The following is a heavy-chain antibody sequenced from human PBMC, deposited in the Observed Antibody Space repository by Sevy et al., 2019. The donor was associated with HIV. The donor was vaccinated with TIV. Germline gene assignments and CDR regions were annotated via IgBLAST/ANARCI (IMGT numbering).Heavy chain of an antibody. CDR1: GFTFSSYD. CDR2: IGTAGDT. V-gene: IGHV3-13*01. CDR3: ARVGRYCSGGSCYFDDAFDI. J-gene: IGHJ3*02. Sequence: GGSLRLSCAASGFTFSSYDMHWVRQATGKGLEWVSAIGTAGDTYYPGSVKGRFTISGENAKNSLYLKMNSLRAGDTAVYYCARVGRYCSGGSCYFDDAFDIWGQGTMVTVSS. D-gene: IGHD2-15*01.